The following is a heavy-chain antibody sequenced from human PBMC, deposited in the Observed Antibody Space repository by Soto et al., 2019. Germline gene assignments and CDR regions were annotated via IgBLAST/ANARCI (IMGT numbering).Heavy chain of an antibody. Sequence: LGESLKISCKGSGYSFTSYWIGWVRQMPGKGLEWMGIIYPGDSDTRYSPSFQGQVTISADKSISTAYLQWSSLKASDTAMYYCARRQSRYYDFWSGYPPHGMDVWGQGTTVTVSS. CDR2: IYPGDSDT. D-gene: IGHD3-3*01. V-gene: IGHV5-51*01. CDR1: GYSFTSYW. CDR3: ARRQSRYYDFWSGYPPHGMDV. J-gene: IGHJ6*02.